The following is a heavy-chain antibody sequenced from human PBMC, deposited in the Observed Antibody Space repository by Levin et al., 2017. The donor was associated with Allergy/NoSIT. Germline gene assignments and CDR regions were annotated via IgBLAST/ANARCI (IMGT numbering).Heavy chain of an antibody. CDR1: GFTFSSYE. CDR2: ISSSGSTI. Sequence: SCAASGFTFSSYEMNWVRQATGKGLEWVSYISSSGSTIYYADSVKGRFTIARDNAKNSLYLQMNSLIAEDTAIYYCARQLGNFWSGYNYFDYWGEGAQVTVSS. V-gene: IGHV3-48*03. J-gene: IGHJ4*02. CDR3: ARQLGNFWSGYNYFDY. D-gene: IGHD3-3*01.